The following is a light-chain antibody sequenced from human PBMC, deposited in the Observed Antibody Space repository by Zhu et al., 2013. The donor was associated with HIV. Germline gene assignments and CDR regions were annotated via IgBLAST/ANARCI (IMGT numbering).Light chain of an antibody. CDR2: EVN. V-gene: IGLV2-14*03. Sequence: QSALTQPASVSGYPTQSITISCTGTSSDVGGYDYVSWYQQHPGKAPKLIIYEVNNRPSGVSNRFSGSKSGNTASLTISGLQAEDEADYYCSSYAGSNNVVFGGGTKLTVL. CDR3: SSYAGSNNVV. CDR1: SSDVGGYDY. J-gene: IGLJ2*01.